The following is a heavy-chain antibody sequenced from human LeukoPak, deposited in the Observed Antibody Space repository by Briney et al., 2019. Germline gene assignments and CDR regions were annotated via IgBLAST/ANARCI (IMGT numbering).Heavy chain of an antibody. J-gene: IGHJ6*03. CDR2: ISSSGSSI. D-gene: IGHD5-12*01. CDR3: ARENSGYDYKSGYYYYMDV. CDR1: GFTFSDYY. V-gene: IGHV3-11*04. Sequence: GGSLRLSCAASGFTFSDYYMSWIRQTPGKGLEWVSYISSSGSSIYYADSVKGRFTISRDNAKNSLYLQMNSLRAEDTAVYYCARENSGYDYKSGYYYYMDVWGKGTTVTVSS.